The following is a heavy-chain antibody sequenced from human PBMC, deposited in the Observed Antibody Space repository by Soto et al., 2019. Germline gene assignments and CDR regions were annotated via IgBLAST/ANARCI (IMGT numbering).Heavy chain of an antibody. CDR3: ARGLRPNWFDP. CDR2: IYYSGST. Sequence: PSETLSLTCTVSGSSIGGYYWSWIRQPPGKGLEWIGYIYYSGSTNYNPSLKSRVTISVDTSKNQFSLKLSSVTAADTAVYYCARGLRPNWFDPWGQGTLVTVSS. V-gene: IGHV4-59*01. D-gene: IGHD5-12*01. CDR1: GSSIGGYY. J-gene: IGHJ5*02.